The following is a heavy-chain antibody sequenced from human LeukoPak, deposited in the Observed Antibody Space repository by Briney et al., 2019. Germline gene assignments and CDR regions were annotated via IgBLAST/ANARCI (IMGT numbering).Heavy chain of an antibody. V-gene: IGHV3-23*01. CDR3: AKGPQLNSGYHPNY. J-gene: IGHJ4*02. CDR2: ITGSDDRT. D-gene: IGHD3-22*01. Sequence: GGSLSLSCAASGFTFSSAAMTWVRQAPGKGLEWVSTITGSDDRTYYGDSVKGRSTISRDYSKNTLHLQMNSLRVEDTAIYYCAKGPQLNSGYHPNYWGQGILVTVSS. CDR1: GFTFSSAA.